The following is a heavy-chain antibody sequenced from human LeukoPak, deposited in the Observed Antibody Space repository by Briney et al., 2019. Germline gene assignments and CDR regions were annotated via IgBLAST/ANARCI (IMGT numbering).Heavy chain of an antibody. V-gene: IGHV3-48*04. J-gene: IGHJ4*02. CDR1: GFTFSSYA. CDR2: ISSSSSTI. CDR3: ARAPNLVGFDY. Sequence: GGSLRLSCAASGFTFSSYAMNWVRQAPGKGLEWVSYISSSSSTIYYADSVKGRFTISRDNAKNSLYLQMNSLRAEDTAVYYCARAPNLVGFDYWGQGTLVTVSS. D-gene: IGHD2-15*01.